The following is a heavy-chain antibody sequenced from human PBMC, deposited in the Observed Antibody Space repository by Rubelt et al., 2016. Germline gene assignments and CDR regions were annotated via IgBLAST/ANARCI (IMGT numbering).Heavy chain of an antibody. Sequence: QVQLQESGPGLVKPSETLSLTCTVSGGSISSYYWSWIRQPPGKGLEWIGYIYYSGSTNYNPSLKSRVTLSVDTSKNQFSLKLTSVTAADTAVYYCATTALYGDYDAFDIWGQGTMVTVSS. CDR1: GGSISSYY. CDR2: IYYSGST. CDR3: ATTALYGDYDAFDI. V-gene: IGHV4-59*08. J-gene: IGHJ3*02. D-gene: IGHD4-17*01.